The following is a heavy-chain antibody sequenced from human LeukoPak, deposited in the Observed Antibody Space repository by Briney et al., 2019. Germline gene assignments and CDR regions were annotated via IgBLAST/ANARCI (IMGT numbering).Heavy chain of an antibody. Sequence: GGSLRLSCAASGFTFSSYSMNWVRQAPGKGLEWVSSISSSSSYIYYAESVKGRFTISRDNAKNSLYLQMNRLRAEDTAVYYCARVKQRSGYSFDYWGQGTLVTVSS. D-gene: IGHD3-3*01. J-gene: IGHJ4*02. CDR2: ISSSSSYI. CDR1: GFTFSSYS. CDR3: ARVKQRSGYSFDY. V-gene: IGHV3-21*01.